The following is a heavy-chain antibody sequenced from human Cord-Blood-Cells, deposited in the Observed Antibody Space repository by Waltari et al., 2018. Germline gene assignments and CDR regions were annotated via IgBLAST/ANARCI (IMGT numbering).Heavy chain of an antibody. CDR2: INPNSGGT. J-gene: IGHJ2*01. CDR3: VRDPRSYSSSSWYFDL. D-gene: IGHD6-6*01. V-gene: IGHV1-2*06. CDR1: GYTFTGYY. Sequence: QVQLVQSGAEVKKPGASVKVSCKASGYTFTGYYMHWVRQAPGQGLEWMGRINPNSGGTNYAQKFQGRVTMTRDTSISTAYMELSRLRSDDTAVYYCVRDPRSYSSSSWYFDLWGRGTLVTVSS.